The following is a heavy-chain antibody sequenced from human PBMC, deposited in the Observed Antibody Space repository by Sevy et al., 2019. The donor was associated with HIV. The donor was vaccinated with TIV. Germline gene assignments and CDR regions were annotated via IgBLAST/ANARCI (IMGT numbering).Heavy chain of an antibody. D-gene: IGHD1-1*01. Sequence: GGSLRLSCAASGFTFSSYGMYWVRQAPGKGLEWVAVIWYDGSNKYHADSVQGRFTISRDNSKNMLYLQMNSLRAEDTAVYYCAKGSGTTDYHYGMDVWGQGTTVSVSS. CDR1: GFTFSSYG. V-gene: IGHV3-33*03. J-gene: IGHJ6*02. CDR2: IWYDGSNK. CDR3: AKGSGTTDYHYGMDV.